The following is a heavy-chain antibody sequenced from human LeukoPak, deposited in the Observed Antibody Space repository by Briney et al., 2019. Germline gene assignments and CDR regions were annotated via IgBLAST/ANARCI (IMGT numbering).Heavy chain of an antibody. Sequence: SETLSLTCTVSDYSIRNGYFWGWIRQPPGKGLEWIGSIYESGSTDYKSSLKSRVTISVDTSKNQFSLKLRSVTAADTAVYYCARATYGFDPRSFDFWGQGTLVTVSS. CDR2: IYESGST. CDR1: DYSIRNGYF. V-gene: IGHV4-38-2*02. CDR3: ARATYGFDPRSFDF. D-gene: IGHD3-10*01. J-gene: IGHJ4*02.